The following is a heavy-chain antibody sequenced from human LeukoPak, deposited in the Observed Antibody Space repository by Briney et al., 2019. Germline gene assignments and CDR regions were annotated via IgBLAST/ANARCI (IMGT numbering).Heavy chain of an antibody. J-gene: IGHJ4*02. Sequence: GRSLRLSCAASGFTFRSYGMRWVRQAPGKGLEWVAVIWYDGSNEYYADSVKGRFTISRDNSKNSVYLQMNSLRVEDTAVYYCATEDDYGSAGGYWGQGTLVTVSS. CDR3: ATEDDYGSAGGY. V-gene: IGHV3-33*08. D-gene: IGHD4/OR15-4a*01. CDR1: GFTFRSYG. CDR2: IWYDGSNE.